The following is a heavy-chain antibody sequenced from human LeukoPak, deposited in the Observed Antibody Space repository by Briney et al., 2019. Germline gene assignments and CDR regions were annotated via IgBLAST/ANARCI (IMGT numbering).Heavy chain of an antibody. CDR1: GFTFRSFA. J-gene: IGHJ4*02. V-gene: IGHV3-23*01. Sequence: GGPLRPPCAASGFTFRSFALSWFRQAPGKGLDWVSGIRGSGDSTYYADSVKGRFTISRDNSKNTLYLQMNGLRAEDTAVYYCATYRRGYHDSSESYYFDYWGQGTLVTVSS. CDR3: ATYRRGYHDSSESYYFDY. CDR2: IRGSGDST. D-gene: IGHD3-22*01.